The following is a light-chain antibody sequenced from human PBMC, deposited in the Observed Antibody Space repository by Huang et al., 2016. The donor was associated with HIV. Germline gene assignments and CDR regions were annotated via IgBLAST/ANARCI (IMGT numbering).Light chain of an antibody. V-gene: IGKV4-1*01. CDR3: QQYYSTPLT. Sequence: DIVMTQSPDSLAVSLGERATINCKSSQSVLYSSNNKNYLAWHQQKPGQPPKLLIYWASTRESGVPDRCSGSGSGTDFTLTSSSLQAEDVAVYYCQQYYSTPLTFGGGTKVEIK. CDR1: QSVLYSSNNKNY. CDR2: WAS. J-gene: IGKJ4*01.